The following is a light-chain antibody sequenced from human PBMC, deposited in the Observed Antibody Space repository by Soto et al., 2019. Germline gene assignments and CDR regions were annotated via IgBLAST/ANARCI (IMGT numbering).Light chain of an antibody. Sequence: DIQMTPSPSTLAASLGDRVTITCRASQSISSWLDWYQQKPGKAPKLLIYKASTLKSGVPSRFSGSGSGTEFTLTISSLPPDDFETYYCQHYNSYSEAFGQGTKVDIK. J-gene: IGKJ1*01. V-gene: IGKV1-5*03. CDR1: QSISSW. CDR3: QHYNSYSEA. CDR2: KAS.